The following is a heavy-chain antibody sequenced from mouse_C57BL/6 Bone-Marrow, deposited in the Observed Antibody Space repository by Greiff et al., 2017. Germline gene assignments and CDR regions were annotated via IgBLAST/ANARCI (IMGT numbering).Heavy chain of an antibody. D-gene: IGHD2-5*01. CDR3: ARRAYYSNVFDY. V-gene: IGHV1-47*01. CDR2: FHPYNDDT. J-gene: IGHJ2*01. Sequence: VQVVESGAELVKPGASVKMSCKASGYTFTTYPIEWMKQNHGKSLEWIGNFHPYNDDTKYNEKFKGKATLTVEKSSSTVYLELSRLTSDDSAVYYCARRAYYSNVFDYWGQGTTLTVSS. CDR1: GYTFTTYP.